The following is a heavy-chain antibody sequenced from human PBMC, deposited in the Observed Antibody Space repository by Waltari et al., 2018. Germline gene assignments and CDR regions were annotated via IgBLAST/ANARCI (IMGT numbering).Heavy chain of an antibody. Sequence: QVQLVQSGAEVKKPGASVKVSCKASGYTFTSYAMHWVRQAPGHRLEWMGWINAGNGNTKYSQKFQGRVTITRDTSASTAYMELSSLRSEDTAVYYCARDRDYYDSSGSVTRTPYYFDYWGQGTLVTVSS. D-gene: IGHD3-22*01. CDR1: GYTFTSYA. J-gene: IGHJ4*02. CDR2: INAGNGNT. CDR3: ARDRDYYDSSGSVTRTPYYFDY. V-gene: IGHV1-3*01.